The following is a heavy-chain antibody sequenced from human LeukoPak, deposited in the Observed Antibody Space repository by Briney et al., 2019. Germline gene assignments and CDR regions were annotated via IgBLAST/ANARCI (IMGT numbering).Heavy chain of an antibody. CDR1: GFTVSSYA. Sequence: GGSLRLSCAASGFTVSSYAMSWVRQAPGKGLEWVSAISGSGGSTYYADSVKGRFTISRDNSKNTLYLQMNSLRAEDTAVYYCAKVRRFGELLSAFDIWGQGTMVTVSS. J-gene: IGHJ3*02. D-gene: IGHD3-10*01. V-gene: IGHV3-23*01. CDR3: AKVRRFGELLSAFDI. CDR2: ISGSGGST.